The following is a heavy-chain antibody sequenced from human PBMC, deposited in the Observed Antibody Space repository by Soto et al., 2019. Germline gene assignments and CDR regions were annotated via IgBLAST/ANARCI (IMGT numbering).Heavy chain of an antibody. V-gene: IGHV4-34*01. CDR3: ARDRIAVAGTRGYYFDY. CDR1: GGSFSGYY. D-gene: IGHD6-19*01. J-gene: IGHJ4*02. CDR2: INHSGST. Sequence: QVQLQQWGAGLLKPSETLSLTCAVYGGSFSGYYWSWIRQPPGKGLEWSGEINHSGSTNYNPSPKSRVTISVDTSKNQFSLKLSSVTAADTAVYYCARDRIAVAGTRGYYFDYWGQGTLVTVSS.